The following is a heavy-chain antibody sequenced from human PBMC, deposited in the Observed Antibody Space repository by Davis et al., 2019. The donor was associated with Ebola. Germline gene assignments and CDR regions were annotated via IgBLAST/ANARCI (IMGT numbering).Heavy chain of an antibody. CDR2: ISSSSSYI. Sequence: GGSLRLSCAASGFTFSSYSMNWVRQAPGKELEWVSSISSSSSYIYYADSVKGRFTISRDNAKNSLYLQMSSLRTEDTAVYFCAKTRSDWWNDALDLWGQGTKVTVSS. CDR3: AKTRSDWWNDALDL. D-gene: IGHD6-19*01. J-gene: IGHJ3*01. V-gene: IGHV3-21*01. CDR1: GFTFSSYS.